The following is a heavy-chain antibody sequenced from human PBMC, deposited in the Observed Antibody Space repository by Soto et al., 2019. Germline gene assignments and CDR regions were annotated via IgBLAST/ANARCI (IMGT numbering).Heavy chain of an antibody. CDR1: GGSISSGDYY. J-gene: IGHJ4*02. D-gene: IGHD3-10*01. Sequence: QVQLQESGPGLVKPSQTLSLTCTVSGGSISSGDYYWSWIRQPPGKGLAWIGYIYYSGSTYYNPSLKSRVTISVDTSKNQFSLKLSSVTAADTAVYYCARQTMVRGGLLDYWGQGTLVTVSS. CDR3: ARQTMVRGGLLDY. V-gene: IGHV4-30-4*01. CDR2: IYYSGST.